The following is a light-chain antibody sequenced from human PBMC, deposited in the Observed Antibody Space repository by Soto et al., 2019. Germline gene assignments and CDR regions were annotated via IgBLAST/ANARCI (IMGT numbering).Light chain of an antibody. J-gene: IGKJ5*01. CDR2: LGS. CDR1: HSLLYSNAYNY. Sequence: VMTQSPLSLPVTPGEPASMSCRSSHSLLYSNAYNYIDWYLQKPGQSPQLLIYLGSHRASGVPDRFSGSGSGTNFTLKINRVEAEDVGIYYCMQGRESLTFGQGTRLEIK. CDR3: MQGRESLT. V-gene: IGKV2-28*01.